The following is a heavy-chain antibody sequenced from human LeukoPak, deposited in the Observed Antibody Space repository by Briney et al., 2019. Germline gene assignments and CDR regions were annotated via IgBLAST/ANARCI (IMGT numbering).Heavy chain of an antibody. V-gene: IGHV4-39*01. CDR3: ARLSQWDIVVVPAATADY. Sequence: PSETLSLTCTVSDGSISSSSYYWGWIRQPPGKGLEWIGSIYYSGSTYYNPSLKSRVTISVDTSKNQFSLKLSSVTAADTAVYYCARLSQWDIVVVPAATADYWGQGTLVTVSS. CDR1: DGSISSSSYY. J-gene: IGHJ4*02. D-gene: IGHD2-2*01. CDR2: IYYSGST.